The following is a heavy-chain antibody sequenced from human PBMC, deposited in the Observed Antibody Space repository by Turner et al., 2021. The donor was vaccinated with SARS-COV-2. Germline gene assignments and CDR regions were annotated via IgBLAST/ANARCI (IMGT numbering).Heavy chain of an antibody. CDR1: GFTFSSYG. V-gene: IGHV3-21*01. CDR3: SSSGSYFTDY. CDR2: ISSSSSYI. Sequence: VQLVESGGGVVQPGRSLRLSCAASGFTFSSYGMHWVRQAPGKGLEWVSSISSSSSYIYYADSVKGRFTISRDNAKNSLYLQMNSLRAEDTAVYFCSSSGSYFTDYWGQGTLVTVSS. J-gene: IGHJ4*02. D-gene: IGHD1-26*01.